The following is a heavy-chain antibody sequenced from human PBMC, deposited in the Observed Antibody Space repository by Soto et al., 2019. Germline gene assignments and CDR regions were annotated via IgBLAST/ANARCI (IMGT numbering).Heavy chain of an antibody. CDR2: ISSSSSTI. D-gene: IGHD3-10*01. CDR3: ARVHGSTAPFAPKYYFDY. Sequence: QLGGFLRLSCAASGFTFSSYSMNWVRQAPGKGLEWVSYISSSSSTIYYADSVKGRFTISRDNAKNSLYLQMNSLRDEDTAVYYCARVHGSTAPFAPKYYFDYWGQGTLVTVSS. CDR1: GFTFSSYS. J-gene: IGHJ4*02. V-gene: IGHV3-48*02.